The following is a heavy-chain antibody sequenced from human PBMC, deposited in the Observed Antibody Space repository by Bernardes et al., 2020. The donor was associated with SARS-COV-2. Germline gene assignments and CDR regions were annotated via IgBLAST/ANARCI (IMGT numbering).Heavy chain of an antibody. J-gene: IGHJ6*02. D-gene: IGHD3-3*01. CDR3: AREGAYYDFWSGYYNPDYYYYGMDV. Sequence: GGSLRLSCAASGFTFSSYAMHWVRQAPGKGLEWVAVISYDGSNTYYADSVKGRFTISRDNSKNTLYLQMNSLRAEDTAVYYCAREGAYYDFWSGYYNPDYYYYGMDVWGQGTTVTVSS. CDR2: ISYDGSNT. CDR1: GFTFSSYA. V-gene: IGHV3-30*01.